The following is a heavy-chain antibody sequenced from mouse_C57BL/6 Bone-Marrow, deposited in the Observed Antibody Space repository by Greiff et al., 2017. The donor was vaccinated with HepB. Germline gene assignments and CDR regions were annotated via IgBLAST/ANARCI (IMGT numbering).Heavy chain of an antibody. CDR1: GYTFTSYG. CDR3: ARRELRFPFDY. CDR2: IYPRSGNT. Sequence: VKLQESGAELARPGASVKLSCKASGYTFTSYGISWVKQRTGQGLEWIGEIYPRSGNTYYNEKFKGKATLTADKSSSTAYMELRSLTSEDSAVYFCARRELRFPFDYWGQGTTLTVSS. D-gene: IGHD3-2*02. J-gene: IGHJ2*01. V-gene: IGHV1-81*01.